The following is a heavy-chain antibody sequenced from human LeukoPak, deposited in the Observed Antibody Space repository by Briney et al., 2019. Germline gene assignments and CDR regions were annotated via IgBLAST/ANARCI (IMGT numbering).Heavy chain of an antibody. J-gene: IGHJ4*02. Sequence: GASVKVSCKASGYTFTSYGISWVRQAPGQGLEGMGWISAYNGNTNYAQKLQGRVTMTTDTSTSTAYMELRSLRSDDTAVYYCARDQFTYYYDSSGYFLWGQGTLVTVSS. V-gene: IGHV1-18*01. D-gene: IGHD3-22*01. CDR2: ISAYNGNT. CDR3: ARDQFTYYYDSSGYFL. CDR1: GYTFTSYG.